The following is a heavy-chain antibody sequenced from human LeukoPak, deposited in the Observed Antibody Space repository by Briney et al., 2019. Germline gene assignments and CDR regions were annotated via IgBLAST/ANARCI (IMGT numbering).Heavy chain of an antibody. J-gene: IGHJ6*03. V-gene: IGHV3-23*01. CDR1: GFTFSSYA. Sequence: GGSLRLSCAASGFTFSSYAMSWVRQAPGKGLEWVSAISGSGGSTYYADSVKGRFTISRDNSKNTLYLQMNSLRAEHTAVYYCAKEGGYPNSYYYYMDVWGKGTTVTVSS. CDR3: AKEGGYPNSYYYYMDV. D-gene: IGHD3-22*01. CDR2: ISGSGGST.